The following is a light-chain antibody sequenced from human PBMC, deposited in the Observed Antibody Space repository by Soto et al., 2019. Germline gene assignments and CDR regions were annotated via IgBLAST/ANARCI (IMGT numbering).Light chain of an antibody. CDR3: NSYTSCNTVV. J-gene: IGLJ2*01. CDR1: SSDVGAYNY. CDR2: EVS. V-gene: IGLV2-14*01. Sequence: QSALTQPASVSGSPGQSITISCAGTSSDVGAYNYVSWYQQYPGKAPKLMIYEVSNRPSGVSNRFSGSKSGNTASLTISGLQAEDEGDYYCNSYTSCNTVVFGGGTNVTVL.